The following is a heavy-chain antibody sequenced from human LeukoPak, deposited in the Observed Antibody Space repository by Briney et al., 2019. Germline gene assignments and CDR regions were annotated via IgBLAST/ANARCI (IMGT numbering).Heavy chain of an antibody. CDR1: GGSISSGDYY. CDR2: IYYSGST. J-gene: IGHJ3*02. Sequence: PSKTLSLTCTVSGGSISSGDYYWSWIRQPPGKGLEWIGYIYYSGSTYYNPSLKSRVTISVDTSKNQFSLKLSSVTAADTAVYYCASLNTAMPYGHDAFDIWGQGTMVTVSS. V-gene: IGHV4-30-4*08. D-gene: IGHD5-18*01. CDR3: ASLNTAMPYGHDAFDI.